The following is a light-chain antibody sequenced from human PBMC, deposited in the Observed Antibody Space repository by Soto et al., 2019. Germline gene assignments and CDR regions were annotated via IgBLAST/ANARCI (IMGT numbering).Light chain of an antibody. CDR3: VQRAFSPSN. V-gene: IGKV2-40*01. CDR2: TLS. J-gene: IGKJ2*01. Sequence: DIVLTQTPLSLPVTPGEPASISCRSSQSLVDRNDGNTYLDWYLQRPGQSPQLLIYTLSYRASGVPDRFSVSGSVTGFKLKIGRVEAEDVGVYYCVQRAFSPSNFGQWTKLEIK. CDR1: QSLVDRNDGNTY.